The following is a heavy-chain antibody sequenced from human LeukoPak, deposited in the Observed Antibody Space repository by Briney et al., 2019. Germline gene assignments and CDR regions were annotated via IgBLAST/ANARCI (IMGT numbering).Heavy chain of an antibody. J-gene: IGHJ3*02. Sequence: PGGSLRLSCAASGFTFSSYGMHWVRQAPGKGLEWVSSISPSSTYIYYTDSVRGRFTISRDNSKNSLYLQMNSLRAEDTAVYYCARATENDYGDYGAFDIWGQGTMVTVSS. CDR3: ARATENDYGDYGAFDI. V-gene: IGHV3-21*04. D-gene: IGHD4-17*01. CDR2: ISPSSTYI. CDR1: GFTFSSYG.